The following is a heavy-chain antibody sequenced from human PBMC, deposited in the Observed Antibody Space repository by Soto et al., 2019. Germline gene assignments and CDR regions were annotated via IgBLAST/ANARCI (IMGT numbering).Heavy chain of an antibody. D-gene: IGHD1-26*01. V-gene: IGHV3-23*01. CDR2: ISGGIGST. CDR3: AKGAARYFDY. Sequence: EVQLLESGGGLVQPGGSLRLSCVASGFSFGTYAMTWVRQVPGKGLEWVSTISGGIGSTFYADSVKGRFTISRDISKKMLFLHMSGLRGEDRGTYYGAKGAARYFDYGGRGTLVTVSS. CDR1: GFSFGTYA. J-gene: IGHJ4*02.